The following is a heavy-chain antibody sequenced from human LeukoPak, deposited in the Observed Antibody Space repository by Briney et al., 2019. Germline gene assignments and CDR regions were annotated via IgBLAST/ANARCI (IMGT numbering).Heavy chain of an antibody. D-gene: IGHD3-22*01. J-gene: IGHJ4*02. Sequence: ASVNVSCKASGYTFTGYYMHWVRQAPGQGLEWMGRINPNSGGANYAQKFQGRVTMTRDTSISTAYMELSRLRSDDTAVYYCARATLNYYDSSGYPLDYWGQGTLVTVSS. CDR3: ARATLNYYDSSGYPLDY. CDR1: GYTFTGYY. V-gene: IGHV1-2*06. CDR2: INPNSGGA.